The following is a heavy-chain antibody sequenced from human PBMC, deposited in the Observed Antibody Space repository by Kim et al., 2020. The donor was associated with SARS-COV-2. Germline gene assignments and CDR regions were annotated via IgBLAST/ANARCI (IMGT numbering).Heavy chain of an antibody. D-gene: IGHD6-13*01. CDR3: AYSSSWWFPIDY. CDR1: GFTFSSYG. Sequence: GGSLRLSCAASGFTFSSYGMHWVRQAPGKGLEWVAVISYDESNKYYADSVKGRFTISRDNSKNTLYLQMNSLTAEDTAVYYCAYSSSWWFPIDYWGQGTLVTVSS. V-gene: IGHV3-30*03. J-gene: IGHJ4*02. CDR2: ISYDESNK.